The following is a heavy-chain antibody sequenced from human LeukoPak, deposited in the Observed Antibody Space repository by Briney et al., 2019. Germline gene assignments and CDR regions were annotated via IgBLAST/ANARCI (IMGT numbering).Heavy chain of an antibody. D-gene: IGHD6-13*01. CDR2: ISSSSSYI. CDR1: GFTFSSYS. CDR3: ARDRESSSWFDY. J-gene: IGHJ4*02. Sequence: GGSLRLSYAASGFTFSSYSMNWVRQAPGKGLEWVSSISSSSSYIYYADSVKGRFTISRDNAENSLYLQMKGLRAEDTAVYYCARDRESSSWFDYWGQGTLVTVSS. V-gene: IGHV3-21*01.